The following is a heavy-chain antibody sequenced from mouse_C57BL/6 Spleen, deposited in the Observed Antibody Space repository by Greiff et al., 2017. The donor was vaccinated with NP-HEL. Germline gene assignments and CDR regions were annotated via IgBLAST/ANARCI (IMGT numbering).Heavy chain of an antibody. CDR2: IDPENGDT. J-gene: IGHJ3*01. Sequence: VQLQQSGAELVRPGASVKLSCTASGFNIKDDYMHWVKQRPEQGLEWIGWIDPENGDTEYASKFQGKATITADTSSNTAYLQLSSLTSEDTAVYYCTYGGGFAYWGQGTLVTVSA. CDR3: TYGGGFAY. D-gene: IGHD1-1*02. V-gene: IGHV14-4*01. CDR1: GFNIKDDY.